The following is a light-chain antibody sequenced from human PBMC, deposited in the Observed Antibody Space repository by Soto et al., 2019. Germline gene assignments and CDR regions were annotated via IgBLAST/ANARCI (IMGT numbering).Light chain of an antibody. CDR3: ATWDDSLNGYV. J-gene: IGLJ1*01. Sequence: QSVLTQPPSASGTPGQRVTISCSGSSSNIGSNTVNWYQQLPGTAPKLLIFGNNQRPSGVPDRLSGAKSGTSASLAISGLQSEDVAAYYCATWDDSLNGYVFGTGTKLTVL. CDR1: SSNIGSNT. CDR2: GNN. V-gene: IGLV1-44*01.